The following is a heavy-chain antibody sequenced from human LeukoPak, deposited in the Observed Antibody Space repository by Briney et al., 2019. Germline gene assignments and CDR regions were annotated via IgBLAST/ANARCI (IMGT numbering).Heavy chain of an antibody. D-gene: IGHD4-17*01. CDR3: AKDPGTTVTSYYYYYGMDV. CDR1: GFTFSSYG. Sequence: GGSLRLSCAASGFTFSSYGMHWVRQAPGKGLEWVAFIRYDGSNKYYADSVKGRFTTSRDNSKNTLYLQMNSLRAEDTAVYYCAKDPGTTVTSYYYYYGMDVWGQGTTVTVSS. V-gene: IGHV3-30*02. CDR2: IRYDGSNK. J-gene: IGHJ6*02.